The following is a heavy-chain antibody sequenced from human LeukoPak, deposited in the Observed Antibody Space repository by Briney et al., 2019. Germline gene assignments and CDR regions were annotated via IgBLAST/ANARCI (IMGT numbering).Heavy chain of an antibody. CDR3: ARPGYRGYGFYFDY. CDR2: IYPGDSDT. D-gene: IGHD5-12*01. J-gene: IGHJ4*02. Sequence: GESPKISCKGSRYSFTTNWIAWVRQMPGKGLEWMGIIYPGDSDTRYSPSFQGQVTISADKSISTAYLQWSSLKASDTAMYYCARPGYRGYGFYFDYWGQGTLVTVSS. CDR1: RYSFTTNW. V-gene: IGHV5-51*01.